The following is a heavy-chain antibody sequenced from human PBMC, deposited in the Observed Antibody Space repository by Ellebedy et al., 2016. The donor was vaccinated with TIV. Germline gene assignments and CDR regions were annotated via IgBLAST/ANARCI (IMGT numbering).Heavy chain of an antibody. CDR1: GFTFSRHA. CDR2: INHSGNT. D-gene: IGHD5-12*01. V-gene: IGHV4-4*02. CDR3: ARIIVGTTYNWFDP. Sequence: GSLRLSCTASGFTFSRHAMSWVRQPPGKGLEWIGEINHSGNTNSNPSLKSRVTISVDTSQNQFSLKLSSVTAADTGVYYCARIIVGTTYNWFDPWGQGTLVTVSS. J-gene: IGHJ5*02.